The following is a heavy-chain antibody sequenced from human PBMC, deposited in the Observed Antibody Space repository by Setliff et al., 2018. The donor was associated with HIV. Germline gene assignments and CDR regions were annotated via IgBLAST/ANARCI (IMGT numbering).Heavy chain of an antibody. V-gene: IGHV3-53*01. D-gene: IGHD3-3*01. CDR2: IYSDGSS. CDR1: GFTVSRFY. CDR3: ARGRVLEWLLNH. Sequence: PGGSLRLSCAASGFTVSRFYMNWVRQAPGKGLEWVSVIYSDGSSYYADSVKGRFTISRDGSKNMIFLQMNSLRVDDTAVYYCARGRVLEWLLNHWGQGTRVTVSS. J-gene: IGHJ4*02.